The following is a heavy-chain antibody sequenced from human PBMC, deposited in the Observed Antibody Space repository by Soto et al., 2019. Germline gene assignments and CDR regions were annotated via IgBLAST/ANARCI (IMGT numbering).Heavy chain of an antibody. CDR1: GFIFSDFY. V-gene: IGHV3-11*01. CDR3: VRDRDRRWFDP. Sequence: QLVESGGGLVKPGGSLRLSCEASGFIFSDFYMAWIRQAPGKGLEWVSYIRSDGDSTYADSVKGRFTISRDNAKNSLYLQMNSLRVEDTAVYYCVRDRDRRWFDPWGQGTLVTVSS. CDR2: IRSDGDST. J-gene: IGHJ5*02. D-gene: IGHD3-10*01.